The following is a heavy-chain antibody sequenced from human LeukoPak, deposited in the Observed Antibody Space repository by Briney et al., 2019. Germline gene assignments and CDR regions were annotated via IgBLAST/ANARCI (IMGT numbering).Heavy chain of an antibody. Sequence: ASVKDSCKASGYTFTGYYMHWVRQAPGQGLEWMGWINPNSGGTNYAQKFQGRVTMTRDTSISTAYMELSRLRSDDTAVYYCARDFEYYGSGSYITHCGQGTLVTVSS. CDR3: ARDFEYYGSGSYITH. V-gene: IGHV1-2*02. J-gene: IGHJ4*02. D-gene: IGHD3-10*01. CDR1: GYTFTGYY. CDR2: INPNSGGT.